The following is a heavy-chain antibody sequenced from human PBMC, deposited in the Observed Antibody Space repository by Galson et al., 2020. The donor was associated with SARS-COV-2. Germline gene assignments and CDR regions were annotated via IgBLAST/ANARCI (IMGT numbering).Heavy chain of an antibody. Sequence: ASVKVSCKASGYTFTSYYMHWVRKATGQGLEWMGIINPSGGSTSYAQKFQGRVTMTRDTSTSTVYMELSSLRSEDTAVYYCARGAAVAGRSFFYYYYYMDVWGKGTTVTVSS. CDR2: INPSGGST. D-gene: IGHD6-19*01. V-gene: IGHV1-46*01. CDR3: ARGAAVAGRSFFYYYYYMDV. J-gene: IGHJ6*03. CDR1: GYTFTSYY.